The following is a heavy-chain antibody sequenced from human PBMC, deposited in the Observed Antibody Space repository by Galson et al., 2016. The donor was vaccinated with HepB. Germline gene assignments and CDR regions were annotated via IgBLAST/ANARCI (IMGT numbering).Heavy chain of an antibody. Sequence: SLRLSCAASGFTVSSNYMSWVRQAPGKGLQWVGTIRSKAYGGTAEYAASVKGRFTISRDDSKSIAYLQMNSLKIEDTAVYFCTREVPPTRGAYSGGWPHFDYWGQGTLVTVSS. CDR1: GFTVSSNY. V-gene: IGHV3-49*04. CDR2: IRSKAYGGTA. CDR3: TREVPPTRGAYSGGWPHFDY. D-gene: IGHD6-19*01. J-gene: IGHJ4*02.